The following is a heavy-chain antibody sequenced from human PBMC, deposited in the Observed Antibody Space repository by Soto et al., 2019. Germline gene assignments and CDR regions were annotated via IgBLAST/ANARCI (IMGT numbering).Heavy chain of an antibody. D-gene: IGHD3-10*01. V-gene: IGHV4-31*03. J-gene: IGHJ3*02. Sequence: SETLSLTCTVSGGSISSGGYYWSWIRQHPGKGLEWIGYIYYSGSTYYNPSLKSRVTISVDTSKNQFSLKLSSVTAADTAVYYCARDTGDYYGSGTPSDAFDIWGQGTMVTVSS. CDR1: GGSISSGGYY. CDR2: IYYSGST. CDR3: ARDTGDYYGSGTPSDAFDI.